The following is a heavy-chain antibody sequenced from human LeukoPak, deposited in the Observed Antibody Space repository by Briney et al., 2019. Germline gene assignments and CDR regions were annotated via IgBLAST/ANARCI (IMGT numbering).Heavy chain of an antibody. Sequence: SETLSLTCTVSGGSISSSHYYWGWIRQPPGKGLEWIGSMYYSVSTYYNPSLGSRVTISVDTSKNQFSLNLSSVTAADTAVYYCVRDESGLALFYWGQGTLVTVSA. CDR3: VRDESGLALFY. V-gene: IGHV4-39*07. CDR1: GGSISSSHYY. CDR2: MYYSVST. J-gene: IGHJ4*02.